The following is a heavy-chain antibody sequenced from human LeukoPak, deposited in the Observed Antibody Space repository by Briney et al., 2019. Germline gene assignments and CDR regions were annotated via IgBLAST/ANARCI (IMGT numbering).Heavy chain of an antibody. CDR1: GITVSGNY. D-gene: IGHD3-10*01. CDR2: TYRGGTT. V-gene: IGHV3-66*01. Sequence: GGSLRLSCAASGITVSGNYMNWVRQAPGQGLEWVSVTYRGGTTYYADSVKDRFTASRDNSGSTLYLQMNGLRAEDTAVYYCAREAYYYGSGTESGGSYFYGMDVWGPGTTVVVSS. CDR3: AREAYYYGSGTESGGSYFYGMDV. J-gene: IGHJ6*02.